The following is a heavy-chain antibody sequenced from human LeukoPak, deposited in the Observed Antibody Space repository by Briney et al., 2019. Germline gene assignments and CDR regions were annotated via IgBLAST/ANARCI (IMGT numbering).Heavy chain of an antibody. D-gene: IGHD4/OR15-4a*01. V-gene: IGHV1-18*01. J-gene: IGHJ4*02. CDR1: GYTYTRFG. CDR3: ARGKGLTRPDFDY. Sequence: GASVKVSCKASGYTYTRFGINWVRQAPGQGLEWMGWISTYNGYTDYAQGLQGRVTMTTDTSTSTTYMELRSLRSDDTAVYYCARGKGLTRPDFDYWGQGTLVTVSS. CDR2: ISTYNGYT.